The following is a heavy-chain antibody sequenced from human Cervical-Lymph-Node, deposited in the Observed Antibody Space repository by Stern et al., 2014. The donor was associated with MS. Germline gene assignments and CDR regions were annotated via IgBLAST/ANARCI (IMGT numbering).Heavy chain of an antibody. CDR3: ATRYCTGTSCYDHSTF. CDR1: GYTLSELA. J-gene: IGHJ4*02. D-gene: IGHD2-2*01. CDR2: FDREDGET. Sequence: VQLVQSGAEVKKPGASMKVSCKGSGYTLSELAMHWVRQAPGRGLEWMGGFDREDGETIYAQKLQGRVTMTEDTSTDTAYMELSSLTSEDTAVYYCATRYCTGTSCYDHSTFWGQGTLVTVSS. V-gene: IGHV1-24*01.